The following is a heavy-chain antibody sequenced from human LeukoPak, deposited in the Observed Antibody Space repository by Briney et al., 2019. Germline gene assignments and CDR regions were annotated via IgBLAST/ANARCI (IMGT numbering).Heavy chain of an antibody. D-gene: IGHD2-2*01. CDR2: ISYDGSNK. J-gene: IGHJ4*02. CDR3: ARASRMRQLDDY. V-gene: IGHV3-30-3*01. Sequence: PGGSLRLSCVASGFTFSSSWMSWARQSPGKGLEWVAVISYDGSNKYYADSVKGRFTISRDNSKNTLYLQMNSLRAEDTAVYYCARASRMRQLDDYWGQGTLVTVSS. CDR1: GFTFSSSW.